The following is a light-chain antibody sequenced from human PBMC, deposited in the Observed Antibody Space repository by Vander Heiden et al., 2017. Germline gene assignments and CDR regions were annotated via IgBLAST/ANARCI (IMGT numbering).Light chain of an antibody. CDR2: DNN. CDR1: SSNIGINY. J-gene: IGLJ2*01. V-gene: IGLV1-51*01. CDR3: GTWDIGLSIVI. Sequence: QSGLTQPPSLSTAPGQKVTIACSGTSSNIGINYVSWYQQLPGTAPKLLIYDNNKRPSGIPDRFSGSKSGTSATLDITGLQTGDEGDYYCGTWDIGLSIVIFGGGTKLTVL.